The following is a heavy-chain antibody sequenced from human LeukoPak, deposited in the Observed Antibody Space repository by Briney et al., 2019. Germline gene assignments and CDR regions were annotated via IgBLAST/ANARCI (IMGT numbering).Heavy chain of an antibody. CDR3: ARDHSYYDSSGYYYVPFDY. Sequence: PSETLSLTCTVSGGSISSGSYYWSWIRQPAGKGLEWIGRIYTSGSTNYNPSLKSRVTISVDTSKNQFSLKLSSVTAADTAVYYCARDHSYYDSSGYYYVPFDYWGQGTLVTVSS. V-gene: IGHV4-61*02. J-gene: IGHJ4*02. CDR1: GGSISSGSYY. D-gene: IGHD3-22*01. CDR2: IYTSGST.